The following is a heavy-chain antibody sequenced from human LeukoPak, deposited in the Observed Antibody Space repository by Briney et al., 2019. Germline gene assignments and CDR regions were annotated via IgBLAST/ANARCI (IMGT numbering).Heavy chain of an antibody. CDR1: GFTFSSYW. D-gene: IGHD1-26*01. Sequence: GGSLRLSCAASGFTFSSYWMSWVRQAPGKGLEWVANIKQDGSEKYYVDSVKGRFTISRDNAKNSLYLQMNSLRAEDTAVYYCAREIIVGATHHFDYWGQGTLVTVSS. CDR2: IKQDGSEK. CDR3: AREIIVGATHHFDY. J-gene: IGHJ4*02. V-gene: IGHV3-7*01.